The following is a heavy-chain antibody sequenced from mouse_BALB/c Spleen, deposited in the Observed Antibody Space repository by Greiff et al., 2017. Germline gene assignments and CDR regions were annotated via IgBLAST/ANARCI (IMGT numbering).Heavy chain of an antibody. CDR1: GFTFSSYW. CDR3: TTTAPYAMDY. J-gene: IGHJ4*01. Sequence: EVKVEESGGGLVQPGGSMKLSCVASGFTFSSYWMSWVRQSPEKGLEWVAEIRLKSDNYATHYAESVKGKFTISRDDSKSRLYLQMNSLRAEDTGIYYCTTTAPYAMDYWGQGTSVTVSS. V-gene: IGHV6-6*02. D-gene: IGHD1-2*01. CDR2: IRLKSDNYAT.